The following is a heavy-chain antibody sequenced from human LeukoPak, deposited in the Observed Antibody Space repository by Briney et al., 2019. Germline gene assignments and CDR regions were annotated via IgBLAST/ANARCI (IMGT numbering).Heavy chain of an antibody. Sequence: GGSLRLSCAASGFTFSSYAMSWVCQAPGKGLEWVSAISGSGGTTYYADSVKGRFTISRDNSMNTLFLQMNSLRAEDTAVYYCAKDRRFLREFEYWGQGTLVTVSS. V-gene: IGHV3-23*01. CDR2: ISGSGGTT. D-gene: IGHD4-17*01. CDR3: AKDRRFLREFEY. J-gene: IGHJ4*02. CDR1: GFTFSSYA.